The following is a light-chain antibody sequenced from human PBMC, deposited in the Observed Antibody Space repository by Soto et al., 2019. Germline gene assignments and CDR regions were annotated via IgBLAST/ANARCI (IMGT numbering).Light chain of an antibody. CDR3: SSYTSTTTRV. CDR1: SSDVGGYNY. CDR2: EVS. J-gene: IGLJ1*01. V-gene: IGLV2-14*03. Sequence: QSVLTQPASVSGSPGQSITISCTGTSSDVGGYNYVSWYQQHPGKGPKLMIYEVSNRPSGVSNRFSGSKSGNTATLTVSGLQAEDEADYYCSSYTSTTTRVFGTVTKLTVL.